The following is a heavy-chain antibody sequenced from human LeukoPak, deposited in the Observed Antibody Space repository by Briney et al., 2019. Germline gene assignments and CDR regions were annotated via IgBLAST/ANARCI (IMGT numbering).Heavy chain of an antibody. Sequence: GGSLRLSCAASGFTFSSYAMGWVRQAPGKGREWVSAISGSGGSTYYADSVKGRFTISRDNSKNTLYLQMNSLRAEDTAVYYCAKDYSGGWFDYFDYWGQGTLVTVSS. CDR3: AKDYSGGWFDYFDY. J-gene: IGHJ4*02. V-gene: IGHV3-23*01. CDR2: ISGSGGST. D-gene: IGHD6-19*01. CDR1: GFTFSSYA.